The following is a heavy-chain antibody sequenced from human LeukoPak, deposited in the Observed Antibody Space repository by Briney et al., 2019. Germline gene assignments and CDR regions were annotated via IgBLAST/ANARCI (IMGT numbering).Heavy chain of an antibody. V-gene: IGHV1-2*02. CDR1: GYTFTGYY. CDR3: ARDARPSYYYGSGSLHNWFDP. D-gene: IGHD3-10*01. Sequence: ASVKVSCKASGYTFTGYYMHWVRQAPGQGLEWMGWINPNSGGTNYAQKFQGRVTMTRDTSISTAYMELSRLRSDDTAAYYCARDARPSYYYGSGSLHNWFDPWGQGTLVTVSS. J-gene: IGHJ5*02. CDR2: INPNSGGT.